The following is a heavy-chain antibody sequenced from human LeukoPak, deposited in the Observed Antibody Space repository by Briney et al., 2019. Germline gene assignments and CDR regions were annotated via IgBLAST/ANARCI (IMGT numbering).Heavy chain of an antibody. J-gene: IGHJ4*02. CDR1: GFTFSGSA. Sequence: GGSLRLSCAASGFTFSGSAMHWVRQASGKGLEWVGRIRSKANSYATAYAASVKGRFTISRDDSKNTAYLQMNSLKTEDTAVYYCTRLGSSSGRVDYWGQGTLVTVSS. CDR2: IRSKANSYAT. CDR3: TRLGSSSGRVDY. D-gene: IGHD6-6*01. V-gene: IGHV3-73*01.